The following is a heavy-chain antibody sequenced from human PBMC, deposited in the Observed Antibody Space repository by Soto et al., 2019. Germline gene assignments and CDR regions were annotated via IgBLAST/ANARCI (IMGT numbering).Heavy chain of an antibody. J-gene: IGHJ6*02. CDR3: ARDQQLVGFYYYYGMDV. D-gene: IGHD6-6*01. CDR2: TYYRSKWYN. V-gene: IGHV6-1*01. Sequence: PSQTLSLTCAISGDSVSSNSAAWNWIRPSPSRGLEWLGRTYYRSKWYNDYAVSVKSRITINPDTSKNQFSLQLNSVTPEDTAVYYCARDQQLVGFYYYYGMDVWGQGTTVTVSS. CDR1: GDSVSSNSAA.